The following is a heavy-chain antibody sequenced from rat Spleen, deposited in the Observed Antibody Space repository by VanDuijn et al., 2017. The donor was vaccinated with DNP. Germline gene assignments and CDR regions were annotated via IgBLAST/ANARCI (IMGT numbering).Heavy chain of an antibody. V-gene: IGHV5-25*01. CDR1: GFTFSAYY. J-gene: IGHJ2*01. Sequence: EVQLVESGGGLVQPGRSLKLSCAASGFTFSAYYMAWVRQAPAKGLEWVAYIGSPAYAPYYTDSVKGRFTVSRNNAKNTLYLQLDSLRSEDTATYYGARPDYWGQGVMVTVSS. CDR3: ARPDY. CDR2: IGSPAYAP.